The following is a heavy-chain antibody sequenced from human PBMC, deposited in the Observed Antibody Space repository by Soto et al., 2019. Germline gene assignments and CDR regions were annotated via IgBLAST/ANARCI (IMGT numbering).Heavy chain of an antibody. CDR2: ILGGGAST. CDR3: ARDLRLLAF. J-gene: IGHJ4*02. Sequence: VRQATGQGLEWVSSILGGGASTYYADSVRGRFTISRDNSKNTLYLQMNSLRAEDTAIYYCARDLRLLAFWGQGTLVIVFS. D-gene: IGHD2-21*01. V-gene: IGHV3-23*01.